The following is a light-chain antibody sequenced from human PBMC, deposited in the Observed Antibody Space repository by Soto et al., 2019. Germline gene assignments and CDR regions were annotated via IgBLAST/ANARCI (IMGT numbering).Light chain of an antibody. Sequence: EIVLTQSPGTLSLSPGERATLSCRASQSISSDYLAWYQQKPGQAPRLLIYGASSRATGIPDRFFGSGSGTDFTLTISRLEPEDFVVYYCQQYGSSPFTFGPGTTVDIK. CDR1: QSISSDY. V-gene: IGKV3-20*01. CDR3: QQYGSSPFT. CDR2: GAS. J-gene: IGKJ3*01.